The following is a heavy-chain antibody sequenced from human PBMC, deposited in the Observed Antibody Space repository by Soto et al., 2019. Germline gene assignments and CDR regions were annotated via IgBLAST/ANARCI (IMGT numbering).Heavy chain of an antibody. CDR2: ISGSADST. V-gene: IGHV3-23*01. Sequence: GSLRLSCATSGFNFSSYAINWVRQAPGKGLECVSVISGSADSTYYADSVKGRFTIARDNSRNTLYLQMNSLRAEDTAVYYCARHKFYGDPYYFDYWGQGTLVTVSS. CDR1: GFNFSSYA. J-gene: IGHJ4*02. CDR3: ARHKFYGDPYYFDY. D-gene: IGHD4-17*01.